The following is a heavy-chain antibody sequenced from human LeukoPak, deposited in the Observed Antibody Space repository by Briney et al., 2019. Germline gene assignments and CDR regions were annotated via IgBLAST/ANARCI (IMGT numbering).Heavy chain of an antibody. V-gene: IGHV1-46*02. Sequence: ASVKVSCKASGYTFNNHYMYWVRQAPGQGLEWMGVINPSGGSTSYAQKFQGRVTMTRDTSTRTVYMEVNSLRSEDTAVYYCARESHVTREDYWGQGTLVTVSS. CDR2: INPSGGST. D-gene: IGHD3-10*01. J-gene: IGHJ4*02. CDR1: GYTFNNHY. CDR3: ARESHVTREDY.